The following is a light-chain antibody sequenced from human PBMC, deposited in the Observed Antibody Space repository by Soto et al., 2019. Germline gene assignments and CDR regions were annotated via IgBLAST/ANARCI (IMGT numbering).Light chain of an antibody. J-gene: IGLJ2*01. CDR3: QLWDSSSDHVV. CDR1: NIGSKS. Sequence: SYELTQPPSVSVAPGKTARITCGGNNIGSKSVHWYQQKPGQAPVLVIYYDSDRPSGIPERFSGSNSGNTATLTISRVEAEDEADYYCQLWDSSSDHVVFGGGTKLTVL. CDR2: YDS. V-gene: IGLV3-21*04.